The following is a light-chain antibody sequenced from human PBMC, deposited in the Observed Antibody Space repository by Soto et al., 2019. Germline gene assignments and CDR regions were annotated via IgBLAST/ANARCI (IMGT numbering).Light chain of an antibody. J-gene: IGKJ1*01. CDR2: DAS. CDR1: QSIGTW. V-gene: IGKV1-5*01. CDR3: QQYNSYLWT. Sequence: DIQMTQSPSTLSASVGDRVTITCRASQSIGTWLAWYQHRPGKAPSLLIYDASTLRSGVPSRFSGSGSGTEFTLTISSLQADDFATYYCQQYNSYLWTFGQGTKVDIK.